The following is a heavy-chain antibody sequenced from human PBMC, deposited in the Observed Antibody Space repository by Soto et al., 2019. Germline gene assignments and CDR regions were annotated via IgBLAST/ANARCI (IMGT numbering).Heavy chain of an antibody. D-gene: IGHD2-21*02. CDR3: ARAPILVSVTLHENYFDS. Sequence: QVPLVQSGTEVKKPGASVKVSCKTSGYSFTKYGLHWVRQAPGQRLEWMGWINPGNGDTKYSQKFQGRVTITRDTSATTAYMELSSLRSADTGVYYCARAPILVSVTLHENYFDSWGQGTLVTVSS. J-gene: IGHJ4*02. CDR1: GYSFTKYG. V-gene: IGHV1-3*01. CDR2: INPGNGDT.